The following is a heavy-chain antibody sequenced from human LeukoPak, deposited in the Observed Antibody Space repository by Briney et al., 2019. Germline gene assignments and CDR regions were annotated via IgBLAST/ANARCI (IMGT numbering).Heavy chain of an antibody. V-gene: IGHV3-30*03. CDR1: GFTFSSYG. CDR3: ARDTTVTTYWYFDL. Sequence: GRSLRLSCAASGFTFSSYGMHWVRQAPGKGLEWVAVISYDGSNKYYADSVKGRFTISRDNSKNTLYLQMNSLRAEDTAVYYCARDTTVTTYWYFDLWGRGTLVTVSS. J-gene: IGHJ2*01. CDR2: ISYDGSNK. D-gene: IGHD4-17*01.